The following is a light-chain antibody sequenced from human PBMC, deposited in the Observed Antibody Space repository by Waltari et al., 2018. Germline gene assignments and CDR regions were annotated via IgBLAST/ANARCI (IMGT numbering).Light chain of an antibody. CDR3: QSADSTNTYWV. J-gene: IGLJ2*01. Sequence: SYELTQPPSVSVSPGQTAWLTCPGDELHKPHAFWYRQKPGHDPELLLYKDTESPSGSTERVSASSSGTTVTLTITGVQPEDEADYYCQSADSTNTYWVFGGGTKLTVL. CDR2: KDT. CDR1: ELHKPH. V-gene: IGLV3-25*03.